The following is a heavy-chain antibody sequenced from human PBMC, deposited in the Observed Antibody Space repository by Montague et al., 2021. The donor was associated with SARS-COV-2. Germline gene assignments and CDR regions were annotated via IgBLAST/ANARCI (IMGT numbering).Heavy chain of an antibody. D-gene: IGHD1-1*01. CDR3: AGSPRPRYNWYGCFDY. J-gene: IGHJ4*02. Sequence: TLSLTCTVSGGSISSGSYYWSWIRQPAGKGLEWIGCIYTSGSTNYNPSLKSRVTISVDTSKNQFSLKLSSVTAADTAVYYCAGSPRPRYNWYGCFDYWGQGTLVTVSS. CDR2: IYTSGST. V-gene: IGHV4-61*02. CDR1: GGSISSGSYY.